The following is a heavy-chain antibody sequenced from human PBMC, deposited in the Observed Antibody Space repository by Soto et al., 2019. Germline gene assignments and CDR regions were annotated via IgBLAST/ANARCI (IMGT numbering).Heavy chain of an antibody. CDR2: LSGSGGTT. CDR1: GVTFSNYA. D-gene: IGHD3-10*01. Sequence: EVQLLESGGGLVQPGGSLRLSCTGSGVTFSNYAMNWVRQAPGKGLEWVSSLSGSGGTTYYADTVKGRFIISRDNSKNTLYLLMNILRAEATALYYCAKQRADYGSGADTFYFDSWGQGALVTVSS. V-gene: IGHV3-23*01. J-gene: IGHJ4*02. CDR3: AKQRADYGSGADTFYFDS.